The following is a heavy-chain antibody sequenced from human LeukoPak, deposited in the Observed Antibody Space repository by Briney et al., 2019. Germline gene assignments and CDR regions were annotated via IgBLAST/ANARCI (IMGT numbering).Heavy chain of an antibody. J-gene: IGHJ4*02. Sequence: PSETLSLTCAVYGGSFSGYYWSWIRQPPGKGLEWVANIKKDGSEKYYADSVKGRFTISRVNSKNTLYLQMNSLRAEDTAVYYCAKEGPSVQLWFDYWGQGTLVTVSS. CDR1: GGSFSGYY. D-gene: IGHD5-18*01. CDR3: AKEGPSVQLWFDY. CDR2: IKKDGSEK. V-gene: IGHV3-7*01.